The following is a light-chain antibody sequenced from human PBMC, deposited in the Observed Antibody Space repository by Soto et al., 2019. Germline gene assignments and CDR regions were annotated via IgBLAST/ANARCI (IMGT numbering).Light chain of an antibody. V-gene: IGKV1-39*01. CDR1: QSISSY. CDR3: QQSYSTPVVT. J-gene: IGKJ3*01. CDR2: AAS. Sequence: DIQMTQSPSSLSASVGDRVTITCRASQSISSYLNWYQQKPGKAPKLLIYAASSLQSGVPSRFSGIGTGTDFTLTISSLQPEDFATYYCQQSYSTPVVTFGPGTKVDIK.